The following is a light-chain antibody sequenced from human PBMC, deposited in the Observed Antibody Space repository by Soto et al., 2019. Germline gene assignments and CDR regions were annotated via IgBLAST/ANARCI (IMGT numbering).Light chain of an antibody. V-gene: IGLV1-47*01. CDR1: NSNIGSKY. Sequence: QSVLTQPPSASGTPGQRVSLSCSGSNSNIGSKYVYWYQQRPGTAPKLLMYRNNQRPSGVTDRFSGSKSGTSDSLAISGLRAADEADYYGAAWDNNLGGPAFGGGTKLTVL. CDR3: AAWDNNLGGPA. J-gene: IGLJ2*01. CDR2: RNN.